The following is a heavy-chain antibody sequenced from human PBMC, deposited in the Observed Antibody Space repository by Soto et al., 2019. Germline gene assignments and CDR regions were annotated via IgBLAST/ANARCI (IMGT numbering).Heavy chain of an antibody. CDR1: GYTFTSYG. CDR2: ISAYNGNT. Sequence: ASVKVSCKASGYTFTSYGISWVRQAPGQGLEWMGWISAYNGNTNYAQKLQGRVTMTTDTSTSTAYMELRSLRSDDTAVYYCAKRIGSYLLYYYYYGMDVWGQGTTVTGLL. V-gene: IGHV1-18*04. J-gene: IGHJ6*02. CDR3: AKRIGSYLLYYYYYGMDV. D-gene: IGHD1-26*01.